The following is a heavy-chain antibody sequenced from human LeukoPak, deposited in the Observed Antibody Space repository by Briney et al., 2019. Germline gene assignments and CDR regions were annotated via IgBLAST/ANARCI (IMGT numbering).Heavy chain of an antibody. V-gene: IGHV4-34*01. CDR2: INHSGST. CDR3: ATGVPRGDDILTGYPSNWFDP. J-gene: IGHJ5*02. D-gene: IGHD3-9*01. Sequence: SETLSLTCTVSGGSINSYYWSWIRQPPGKGLEWIGEINHSGSTNYNPSLKSRVTISVDTSKNQFSLKLSSVTAADTAVYYCATGVPRGDDILTGYPSNWFDPWGQGTLVTVSS. CDR1: GGSINSYY.